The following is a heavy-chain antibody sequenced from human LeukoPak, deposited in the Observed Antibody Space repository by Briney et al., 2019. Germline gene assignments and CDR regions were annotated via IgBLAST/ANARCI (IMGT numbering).Heavy chain of an antibody. CDR2: ISAYNGNT. CDR3: ARVGGNYLTTFDS. J-gene: IGHJ4*02. V-gene: IGHV1-18*04. D-gene: IGHD1-26*01. CDR1: GYTFTSYY. Sequence: ASVKVSCKASGYTFTSYYMHWVRQAPGQGLEWMGWISAYNGNTNYAQNLQGRVSMTTDTSTSTAYMELRSLRSDDTALYYCARVGGNYLTTFDSWGQGTLVTVSS.